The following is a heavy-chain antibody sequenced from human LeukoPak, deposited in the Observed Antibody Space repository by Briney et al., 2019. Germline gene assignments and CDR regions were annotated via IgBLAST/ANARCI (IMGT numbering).Heavy chain of an antibody. J-gene: IGHJ3*02. CDR1: GFTFISYG. Sequence: GGSLRLSCAASGFTFISYGMHWVRQVPGKGLEWVAVISFDGSRNYYADSVKGRFTISRDNSKNTLDLQMNSLRAEDTAVYYCAKERDTAVVTAFDIWGQGTMVIVSS. CDR3: AKERDTAVVTAFDI. V-gene: IGHV3-30*18. CDR2: ISFDGSRN. D-gene: IGHD5-18*01.